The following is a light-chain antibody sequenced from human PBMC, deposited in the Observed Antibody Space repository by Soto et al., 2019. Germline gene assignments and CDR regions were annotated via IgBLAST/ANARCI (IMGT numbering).Light chain of an antibody. Sequence: QSALTQPASVSGSPGQSITISCTGSSSDIGGYNYVSWYQQHPGKAPKLMIYEVSNRPSGVSNRFSGSKSGNTASLTISGLQAEVEADYYCSSYTRSSARYVFGTGTKLTVL. CDR2: EVS. V-gene: IGLV2-14*01. CDR1: SSDIGGYNY. J-gene: IGLJ1*01. CDR3: SSYTRSSARYV.